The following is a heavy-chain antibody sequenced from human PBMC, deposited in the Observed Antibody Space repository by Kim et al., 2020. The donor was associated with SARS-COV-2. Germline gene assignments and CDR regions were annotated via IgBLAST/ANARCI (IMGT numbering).Heavy chain of an antibody. CDR3: ARGGRGVRGVMHVRGYYYYYYGMDV. Sequence: SETLSLTCAVYGGSFSGYYWSWIRQPPGKGLEWIGEINHSGSTNYNPSLKSRVTISVDTSKNQFSLKLSSVTAADTAVYYCARGGRGVRGVMHVRGYYYYYYGMDVWGQGTTVTVSS. CDR1: GGSFSGYY. V-gene: IGHV4-34*01. D-gene: IGHD3-10*01. CDR2: INHSGST. J-gene: IGHJ6*02.